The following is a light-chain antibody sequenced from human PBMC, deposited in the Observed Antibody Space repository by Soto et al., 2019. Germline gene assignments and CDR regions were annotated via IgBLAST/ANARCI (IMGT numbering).Light chain of an antibody. V-gene: IGLV1-47*01. CDR2: KNN. CDR1: TSNIGNSY. J-gene: IGLJ1*01. CDR3: AAWDDSLSGPV. Sequence: QSVLTQPPSASGTPGQRVTISCSGSTSNIGNSYVFWYQLLPGTAPKLLIYKNNQRPSGVPGRFSGSKSGTSASLAISGLRPEDKADYYCAAWDDSLSGPVFGSGTKLTVL.